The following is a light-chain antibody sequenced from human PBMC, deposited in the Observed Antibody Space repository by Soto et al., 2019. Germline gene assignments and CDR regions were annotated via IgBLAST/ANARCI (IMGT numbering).Light chain of an antibody. CDR3: QQYNTYPIYT. V-gene: IGKV1-5*01. Sequence: DIQVTQSPSTLSASVGDSVTITCRASQSISTWLAWYQQKPGKAPKLLIYDATSMESGVPSRISGSGSGTEFTLTISSLQPDDFATYYCQQYNTYPIYTFGQGTKLELK. CDR2: DAT. J-gene: IGKJ2*01. CDR1: QSISTW.